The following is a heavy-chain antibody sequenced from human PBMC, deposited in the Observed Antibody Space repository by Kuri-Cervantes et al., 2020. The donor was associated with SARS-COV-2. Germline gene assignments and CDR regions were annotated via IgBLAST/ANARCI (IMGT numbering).Heavy chain of an antibody. J-gene: IGHJ5*02. Sequence: ESLKISCAVYGGSFSGYYWSWIRQPPGKGLEWIGEINHSGSTNYNPSLKSRVTISVDTSKNQFSLKLSSVTAADTAVYYCARRGSDVVVPAAGNWFDPWDQGTLVTVSS. CDR1: GGSFSGYY. CDR3: ARRGSDVVVPAAGNWFDP. D-gene: IGHD2-2*01. CDR2: INHSGST. V-gene: IGHV4-34*01.